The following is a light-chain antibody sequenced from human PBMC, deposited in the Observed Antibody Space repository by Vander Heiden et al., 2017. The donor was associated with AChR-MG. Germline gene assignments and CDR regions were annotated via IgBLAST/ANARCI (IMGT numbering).Light chain of an antibody. CDR3: CSYAGSVTYV. V-gene: IGLV2-23*02. J-gene: IGLJ1*01. Sequence: QSALTQPASVSGSPGQSITISCTGTSSDVGSYNLVSWYQQYPGKAPKLIIYEVSKRPSGVSNRFSGSKSGNTASLTISGLQAEDEADYFCCSYAGSVTYVFGTGTKVSVL. CDR1: SSDVGSYNL. CDR2: EVS.